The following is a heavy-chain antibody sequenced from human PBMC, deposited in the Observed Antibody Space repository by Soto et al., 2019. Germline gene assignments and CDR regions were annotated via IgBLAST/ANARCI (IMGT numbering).Heavy chain of an antibody. Sequence: SETLSLTCTVSGGSISSYYWSWIRQPPGKGLEWIGYIYYSGSTNYNPSLKSRVTISVDTSKNQFSLKLSSVTAADTAVYYCARGVRGSPVYYMDVWGKGTTVTVSS. J-gene: IGHJ6*03. CDR1: GGSISSYY. V-gene: IGHV4-59*01. CDR2: IYYSGST. D-gene: IGHD5-12*01. CDR3: ARGVRGSPVYYMDV.